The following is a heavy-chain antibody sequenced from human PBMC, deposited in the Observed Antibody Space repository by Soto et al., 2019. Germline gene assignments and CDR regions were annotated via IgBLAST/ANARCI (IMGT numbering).Heavy chain of an antibody. V-gene: IGHV4-31*03. J-gene: IGHJ4*02. D-gene: IGHD6-13*01. CDR2: IYYSGST. CDR3: ARTSSRWYLFDY. CDR1: GGSISSGGYY. Sequence: QVQLQESGPGLVKPSQTLSLTCSVSGGSISSGGYYWSWIRQHPGKGLEWIGYIYYSGSTYYNPSLKSRVTISVDTSKNQFSLKLSSVTAADTAVYYCARTSSRWYLFDYWGQGTLVTVSS.